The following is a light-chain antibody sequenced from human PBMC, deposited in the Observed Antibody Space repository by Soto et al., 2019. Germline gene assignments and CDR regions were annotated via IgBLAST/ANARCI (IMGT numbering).Light chain of an antibody. V-gene: IGLV1-47*01. CDR1: SSNIGSNY. CDR2: RNN. Sequence: QAVVTQPPSASGTPGQRVTISCSGSSSNIGSNYVYWYQQLPGTAPKLLIYRNNQRPSGVPDRFSGSKPGTSASLAISGLRSEDEADYYCAAWDDSLSGQVFGGGTKVTVL. CDR3: AAWDDSLSGQV. J-gene: IGLJ2*01.